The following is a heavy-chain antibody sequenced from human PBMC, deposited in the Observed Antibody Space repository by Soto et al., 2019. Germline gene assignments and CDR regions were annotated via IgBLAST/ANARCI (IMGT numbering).Heavy chain of an antibody. CDR1: GGTFYTYT. CDR2: ITPIYPTT. J-gene: IGHJ4*02. CDR3: ARIPRYSFPTSDDLDS. V-gene: IGHV1-69*13. Sequence: SVKVSCKASGGTFYTYTFSWVRQAPGQGLEWMGSITPIYPTTNYAEKFQGRLTVTADGPTSTAYMELSSLTSDDTAVYYCARIPRYSFPTSDDLDSWGQGTLVTVSS. D-gene: IGHD5-18*01.